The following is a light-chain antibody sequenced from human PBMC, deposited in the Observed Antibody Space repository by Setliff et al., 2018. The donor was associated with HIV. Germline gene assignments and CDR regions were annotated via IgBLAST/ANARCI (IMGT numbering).Light chain of an antibody. CDR3: CSYAGSYTYV. J-gene: IGLJ1*01. CDR2: DVS. Sequence: QSALTQPRSVSGSPGQSVTISCTGTSSDVGGYNYVSWYQQHPGKAPKLMIHDVSKRPSGVPDRFSGSKSGNTASLTISGLQAEDEADYYCCSYAGSYTYVFGTGTKATVL. V-gene: IGLV2-11*01. CDR1: SSDVGGYNY.